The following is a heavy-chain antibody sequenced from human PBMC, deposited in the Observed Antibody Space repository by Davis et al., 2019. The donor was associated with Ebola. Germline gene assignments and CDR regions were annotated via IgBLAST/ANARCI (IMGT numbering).Heavy chain of an antibody. Sequence: SETLSLTCTVSGGSLSNYVWSWIRQPPGKGLEWVGCIQYSGSPIYNPSLKSRVTLSVDRSKNQFSLKLSSVTAADTAVYYCARGDYAGSSFDYWGQGTLVTVSS. CDR3: ARGDYAGSSFDY. V-gene: IGHV4-59*08. J-gene: IGHJ4*02. CDR2: IQYSGSP. CDR1: GGSLSNYV. D-gene: IGHD4-23*01.